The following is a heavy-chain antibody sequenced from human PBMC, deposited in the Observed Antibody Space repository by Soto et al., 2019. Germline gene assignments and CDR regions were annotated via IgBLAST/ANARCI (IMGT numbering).Heavy chain of an antibody. CDR1: GGSISSGGYS. D-gene: IGHD3-22*01. CDR2: IYHSGST. V-gene: IGHV4-30-2*01. CDR3: ARTSGRWLPYNWFDP. J-gene: IGHJ5*02. Sequence: SETLSLTCAVSGGSISSGGYSWSWIRQPPGKGLEWIGYIYHSGSTYYNPSLKSRVTISVDRSKNQFSLKLSSVTAADTAVYYCARTSGRWLPYNWFDPWGQG.